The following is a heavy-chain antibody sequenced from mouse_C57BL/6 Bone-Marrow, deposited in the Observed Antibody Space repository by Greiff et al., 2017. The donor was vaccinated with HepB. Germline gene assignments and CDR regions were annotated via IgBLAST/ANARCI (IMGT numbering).Heavy chain of an antibody. CDR2: ISSGSSTI. CDR1: GFTFSDYG. V-gene: IGHV5-17*01. J-gene: IGHJ4*01. CDR3: ARPHYDYGGAMDY. Sequence: EVKLVESGGGLVKPGGSLKLSCAASGFTFSDYGMHWVRQAPEKGLEWVAYISSGSSTIYYADTVKGRFTISRDNAKNTLFLQMTSLRSEDTAMYYCARPHYDYGGAMDYWGQGTSVTVSS. D-gene: IGHD2-4*01.